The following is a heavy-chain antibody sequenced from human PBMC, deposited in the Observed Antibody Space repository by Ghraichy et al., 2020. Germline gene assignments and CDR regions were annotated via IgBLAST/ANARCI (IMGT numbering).Heavy chain of an antibody. D-gene: IGHD2-21*02. CDR1: GGSISSYY. V-gene: IGHV4-59*01. CDR2: IYYSGST. CDR3: ARDREIAYCGGDCYSGWFDP. Sequence: LETLSLTCTVSGGSISSYYWSWIRQPPGKGLEWIGYIYYSGSTNYNPSLKSRVTISVDTSKNQFSLKLSSVTAADTAVYYCARDREIAYCGGDCYSGWFDPWGQGTLVTVSS. J-gene: IGHJ5*02.